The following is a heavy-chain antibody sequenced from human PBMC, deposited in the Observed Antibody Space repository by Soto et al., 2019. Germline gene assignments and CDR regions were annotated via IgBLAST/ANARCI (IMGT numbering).Heavy chain of an antibody. D-gene: IGHD6-13*01. CDR3: ARDNIAAAAELFDY. CDR1: GFTFSSYA. V-gene: IGHV3-30-3*01. J-gene: IGHJ4*02. CDR2: ISYDGSNK. Sequence: GSLRLSCAASGFTFSSYAMHWVRQAPGKGLEWVAVISYDGSNKYYADSVKGRFTISRDNSKNTLYLQMNSLRAEDTAVYYCARDNIAAAAELFDYWGQGTLVTVSS.